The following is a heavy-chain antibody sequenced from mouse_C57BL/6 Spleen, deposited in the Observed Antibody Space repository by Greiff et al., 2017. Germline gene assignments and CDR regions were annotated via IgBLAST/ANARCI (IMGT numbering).Heavy chain of an antibody. J-gene: IGHJ4*01. CDR1: GYTFTSYW. D-gene: IGHD1-1*01. CDR2: INPSSGYT. Sequence: QVQLQQSGAELAKPGASVKLSCKASGYTFTSYWMNWVKQRPGQGLEWIGYINPSSGYTKYNQKFKDKATLTADKSSSTAYMQLSSLTYEDSAVYYCAREDVVAPRAMDYWGQGTSVTVSS. CDR3: AREDVVAPRAMDY. V-gene: IGHV1-7*01.